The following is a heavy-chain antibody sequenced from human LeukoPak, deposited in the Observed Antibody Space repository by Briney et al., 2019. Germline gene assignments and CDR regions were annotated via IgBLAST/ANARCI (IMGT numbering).Heavy chain of an antibody. D-gene: IGHD2-21*01. V-gene: IGHV3-30*02. J-gene: IGHJ3*02. CDR3: AKDPHTDGAPHDAFDI. CDR1: GFTFGSNA. CDR2: IRHDGTNE. Sequence: GGSLRLSCAASGFTFGSNAMHWVRQAPGKGLEWVAFIRHDGTNEYYTDSVKGRFTISRDNSKNTLYLQINSLRAEDTAVYYCAKDPHTDGAPHDAFDIWGQGTMVTVSS.